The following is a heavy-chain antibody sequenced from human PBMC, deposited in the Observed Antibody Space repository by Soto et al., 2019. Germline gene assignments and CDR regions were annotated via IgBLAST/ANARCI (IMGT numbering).Heavy chain of an antibody. CDR3: AKSYKDIVVVVAAPGAFDI. CDR1: GFTFSSYA. Sequence: GGSLRLSCAASGFTFSSYAMSWVRQAPGKGLEWVSAISGSGGSTYYADSVKGRFTISRDNSKNTLYLQMNSLRAEDTAVYYCAKSYKDIVVVVAAPGAFDIWGQGTMVTVSS. J-gene: IGHJ3*02. CDR2: ISGSGGST. V-gene: IGHV3-23*01. D-gene: IGHD2-15*01.